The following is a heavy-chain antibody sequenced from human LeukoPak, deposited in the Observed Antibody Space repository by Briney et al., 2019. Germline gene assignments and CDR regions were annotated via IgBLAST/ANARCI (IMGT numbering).Heavy chain of an antibody. V-gene: IGHV4-34*01. J-gene: IGHJ6*03. CDR1: GGSCDDYY. D-gene: IGHD6-13*01. CDR2: IHPHGIF. Sequence: SETLSLTCAVHGGSCDDYYCSWIRQPPGKGLEWIGEIHPHGIFYYNSSLVSRVTMSGDTSKNQFSLKLTSVTAADTAVYYCARDRLAAAGTRAAGIYWYYYVDVWGKGTTVTVSS. CDR3: ARDRLAAAGTRAAGIYWYYYVDV.